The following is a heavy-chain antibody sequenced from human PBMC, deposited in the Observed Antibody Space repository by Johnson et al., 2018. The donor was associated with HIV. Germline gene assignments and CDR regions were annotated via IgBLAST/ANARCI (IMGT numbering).Heavy chain of an antibody. Sequence: EVQLVESGGGVVRPGGSLRLSCAASGFTFDDYGMSWVRQAPGKGLELVSGINWNGGRTGYADSVKGRFSISRDNGKNSLYLQMNSLRVDDTALYYCARASHYADAFDIWGQGTMVTVSS. CDR2: INWNGGRT. D-gene: IGHD2-2*01. CDR3: ARASHYADAFDI. CDR1: GFTFDDYG. J-gene: IGHJ3*02. V-gene: IGHV3-20*04.